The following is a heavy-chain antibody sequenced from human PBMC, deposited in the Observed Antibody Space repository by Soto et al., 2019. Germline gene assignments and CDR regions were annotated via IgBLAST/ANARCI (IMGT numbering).Heavy chain of an antibody. CDR1: GGSISSYY. V-gene: IGHV4-59*01. CDR2: IYYSGST. J-gene: IGHJ3*02. CDR3: ARTKGQWLDYTFDI. D-gene: IGHD6-19*01. Sequence: SETLSLTCTVSGGSISSYYWSWIRQPPGKGLEWIGYIYYSGSTYYNPSLKSRVTISVDTSKNQFSLKLSSVTAADTAVFYCARTKGQWLDYTFDIWGQGTMVTVS.